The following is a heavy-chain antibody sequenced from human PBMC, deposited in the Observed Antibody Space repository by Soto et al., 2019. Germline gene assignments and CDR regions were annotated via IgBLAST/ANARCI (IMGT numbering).Heavy chain of an antibody. CDR3: SEESYLDLGSFDY. Sequence: QMQPVQSGPEVKKPGTSVKVSCKASGFTFNRSAVQWVRQARGQRLARIGWIVVRSGKTNYAQKFRERVTITGDLSTSTAYMELSSLGCEDTAVYYCSEESYLDLGSFDYWGQGTLVTVSS. V-gene: IGHV1-58*01. J-gene: IGHJ4*02. CDR2: IVVRSGKT. CDR1: GFTFNRSA. D-gene: IGHD1-26*01.